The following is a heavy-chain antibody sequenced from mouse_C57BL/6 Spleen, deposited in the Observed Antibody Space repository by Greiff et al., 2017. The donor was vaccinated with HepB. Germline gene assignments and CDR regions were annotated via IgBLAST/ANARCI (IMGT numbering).Heavy chain of an antibody. CDR1: GFTFSSYA. CDR3: AREDYGSHFDY. D-gene: IGHD1-1*01. J-gene: IGHJ2*01. CDR2: ISDGGSYT. V-gene: IGHV5-4*01. Sequence: DVHLVESGGGLVKPGGSLKLSCAASGFTFSSYAMSWVRQTPEKRLEWVATISDGGSYTYYPDNVKGRFTISRDNAKNNLYLQMSHLKSEDTAMYYCAREDYGSHFDYWGQGTTLTVSS.